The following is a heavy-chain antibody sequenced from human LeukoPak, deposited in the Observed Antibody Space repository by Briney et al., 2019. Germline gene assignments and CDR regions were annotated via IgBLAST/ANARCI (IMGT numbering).Heavy chain of an antibody. D-gene: IGHD5-12*01. V-gene: IGHV3-30*18. CDR1: GFTFSSYG. CDR3: AKGVYTGSAYFDY. CDR2: ISYDSNKK. J-gene: IGHJ4*02. Sequence: GRSLRLSCAASGFTFSSYGIHWVRQAPGKGLDWEAAISYDSNKKYYADSVKGRFTISRDNSKNTLYLQMNSLRAEDTAVYYCAKGVYTGSAYFDYWGQGALVTVSS.